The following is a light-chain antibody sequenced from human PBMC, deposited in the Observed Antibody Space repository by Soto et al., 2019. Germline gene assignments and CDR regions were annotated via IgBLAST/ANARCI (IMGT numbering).Light chain of an antibody. CDR3: QSYASSLSGVL. CDR2: GNN. J-gene: IGLJ2*01. Sequence: QSVLTQPPSVSGAPGQRVTISCTGSSSNIGAGYDVHWYQQLPGTAPKLLIYGNNNRPSGVPDRFSGSNSVTSASLAITGLQAEDEADYYCQSYASSLSGVLFGGGTKLTVL. CDR1: SSNIGAGYD. V-gene: IGLV1-40*01.